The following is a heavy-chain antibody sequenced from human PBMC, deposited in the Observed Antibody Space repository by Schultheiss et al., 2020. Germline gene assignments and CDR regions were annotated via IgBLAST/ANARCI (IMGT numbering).Heavy chain of an antibody. J-gene: IGHJ4*02. CDR2: IIPIFGTA. Sequence: AVKVSCKASGGTFSSYAISWVRQAPGQGLEWMGGIIPIFGTANYAQKFQGRVTITRDTSASTAYMELSSLRSEDTAVYYCARRDSSGYYYSFDYWGQGTLVTVSS. D-gene: IGHD3-22*01. V-gene: IGHV1-69*05. CDR3: ARRDSSGYYYSFDY. CDR1: GGTFSSYA.